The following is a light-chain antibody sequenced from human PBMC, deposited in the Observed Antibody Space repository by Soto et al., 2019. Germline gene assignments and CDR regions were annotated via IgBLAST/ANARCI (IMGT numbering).Light chain of an antibody. CDR1: QSVRSN. CDR2: AAS. CDR3: QHYDHWPLT. V-gene: IGKV3-15*01. Sequence: ERVMTQAPATLSVSLGERATVSCRASQSVRSNLAWLQQKPGQAPRLLIYAASTRATGVPARFSGSGSGTDFTLTISSLQSEDFAVYYCQHYDHWPLTFGQGTKVDIK. J-gene: IGKJ1*01.